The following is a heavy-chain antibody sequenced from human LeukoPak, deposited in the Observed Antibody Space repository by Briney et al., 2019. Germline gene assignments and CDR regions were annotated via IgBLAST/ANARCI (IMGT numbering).Heavy chain of an antibody. J-gene: IGHJ4*02. V-gene: IGHV3-30*03. Sequence: PGRSLRLSCAASGFTFSSYGMRWVRQAPGKGLDWVAVISHDGRKAYYADSVKGRFTISRDNSKNSLYLQMSSLRDEDTAVYYCARDGWELTFDYWGQGTLVIVSS. CDR3: ARDGWELTFDY. D-gene: IGHD1-26*01. CDR1: GFTFSSYG. CDR2: ISHDGRKA.